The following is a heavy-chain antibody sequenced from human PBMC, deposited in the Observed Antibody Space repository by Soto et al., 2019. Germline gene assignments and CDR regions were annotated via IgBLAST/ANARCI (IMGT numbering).Heavy chain of an antibody. V-gene: IGHV1-69*13. CDR2: IIPIFGTA. J-gene: IGHJ6*02. D-gene: IGHD1-26*01. Sequence: GASVKVSCKASGGTFSSYAISWVRQAPGQGLEWMGGIIPIFGTANYAQKFQGRVTITADESTSTAYMELSSLRSEDTAVYYCASRVGVGATPYYYYGMDVWGQGTTVTVSS. CDR3: ASRVGVGATPYYYYGMDV. CDR1: GGTFSSYA.